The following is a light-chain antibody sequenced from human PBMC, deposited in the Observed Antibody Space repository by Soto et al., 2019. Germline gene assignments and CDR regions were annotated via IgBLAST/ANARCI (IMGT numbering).Light chain of an antibody. CDR3: HQRQSWPRT. V-gene: IGKV3-11*01. Sequence: EIVLTQSPATLSSFPGDRVTLSCRASQAVNTRLAWYQHRPGQAPRLRIYLASNRAAGVPARFSGSGSGTDFTLTISDVEPEDFAVYYCHQRQSWPRTFGQGTTVDI. J-gene: IGKJ1*01. CDR1: QAVNTR. CDR2: LAS.